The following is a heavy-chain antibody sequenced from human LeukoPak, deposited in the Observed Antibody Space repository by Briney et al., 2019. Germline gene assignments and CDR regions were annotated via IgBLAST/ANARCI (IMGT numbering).Heavy chain of an antibody. CDR3: ASSRGSDDY. J-gene: IGHJ4*02. D-gene: IGHD5-12*01. V-gene: IGHV1-69*05. CDR1: GFMFNIYY. Sequence: GASVKVSCKASGFMFNIYYMHWVRQAPGQGLEWMGGIIPIFGTANYAQKFQGRVTITTDESTSTAYMELSSLRSEDTAVYYCASSRGSDDYWGQGTLVTVSS. CDR2: IIPIFGTA.